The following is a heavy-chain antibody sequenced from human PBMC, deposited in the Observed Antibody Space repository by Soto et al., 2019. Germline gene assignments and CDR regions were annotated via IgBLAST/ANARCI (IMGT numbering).Heavy chain of an antibody. D-gene: IGHD3-16*02. CDR3: ARTPPTPVADQSIFFVILHYPYCMHF. Sequence: SGTLSLTRAVYGGSFSGYYRSWIRQPPGKGMEWIGEINHRGITIYTPSLKRRATISVYSSKNLFSLKLSSVPAAVTAVFYCARTPPTPVADQSIFFVILHYPYCMHFPGPAXMLTLSS. J-gene: IGHJ6*02. CDR1: GGSFSGYY. V-gene: IGHV4-34*01. CDR2: INHRGIT.